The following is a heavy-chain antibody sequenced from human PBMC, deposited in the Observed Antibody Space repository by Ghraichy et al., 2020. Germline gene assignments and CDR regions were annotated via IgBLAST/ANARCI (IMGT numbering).Heavy chain of an antibody. CDR1: GFTFSGSA. J-gene: IGHJ3*02. CDR3: TRSCSGAGCYGDDVFDI. V-gene: IGHV3-73*01. D-gene: IGHD2-15*01. CDR2: IRKKTNSYAT. Sequence: GGSLRLSCAASGFTFSGSAMHWVRQAAGKGLEWVGRIRKKTNSYATAYGASVRGRFTIFRDDSKNTAYLQMSSLKTEDTAVYYCTRSCSGAGCYGDDVFDIWGQGTMVTVSS.